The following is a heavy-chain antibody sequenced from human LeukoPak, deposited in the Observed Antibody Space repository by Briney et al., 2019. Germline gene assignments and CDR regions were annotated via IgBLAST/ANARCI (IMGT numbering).Heavy chain of an antibody. Sequence: SETLSLTCTVSGGSISSGDYYWSWIRQPPGKGLEWIGYIYYSGSTYYNPSLKSRVTISVDTSKNQFSLKLSSVTAADTAVYYCARVIVVVPAAKVYGAFDIWGQGTMVTVSS. CDR3: ARVIVVVPAAKVYGAFDI. V-gene: IGHV4-30-4*08. CDR1: GGSISSGDYY. D-gene: IGHD2-2*01. CDR2: IYYSGST. J-gene: IGHJ3*02.